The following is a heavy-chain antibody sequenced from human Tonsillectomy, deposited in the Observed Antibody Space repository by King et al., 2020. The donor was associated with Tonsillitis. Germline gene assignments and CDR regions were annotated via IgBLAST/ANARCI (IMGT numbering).Heavy chain of an antibody. CDR2: ISYDGSKK. J-gene: IGHJ6*02. CDR3: ARPEVTPPNYYYYGMDV. D-gene: IGHD4-23*01. V-gene: IGHV3-33*05. CDR1: GLTFSNYG. Sequence: VQLVESGGGVVQPGRSLRLSCAASGLTFSNYGMHWVRQAPGKGLEWVAVISYDGSKKYYADSVKGRFNISRDNSKNTLYLQMNSLRAEDTAVYYCARPEVTPPNYYYYGMDVWGQGTTVTVSS.